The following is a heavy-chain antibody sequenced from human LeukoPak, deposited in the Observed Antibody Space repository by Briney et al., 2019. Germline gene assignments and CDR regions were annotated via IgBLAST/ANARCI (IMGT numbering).Heavy chain of an antibody. V-gene: IGHV3-20*04. CDR1: GFTFHDHG. CDR2: LNWNGDNT. Sequence: SGGSLRLSCAASGFTFHDHGMSWVRRFPGKGLEWVSALNWNGDNTGYADSVKGRFTISRDNAKKSLYLQMNSLTAEDTAYYYCSREEGPYFDCWGQGTLVTVSS. CDR3: SREEGPYFDC. J-gene: IGHJ4*02.